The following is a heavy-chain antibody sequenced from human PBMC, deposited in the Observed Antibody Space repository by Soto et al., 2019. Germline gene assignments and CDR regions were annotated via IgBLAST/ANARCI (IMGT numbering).Heavy chain of an antibody. V-gene: IGHV3-9*01. D-gene: IGHD4-17*01. J-gene: IGHJ3*02. CDR3: AIIATVTAGGEPFDI. CDR2: ISWNSGVI. CDR1: GFTFGDYA. Sequence: GGSLRLSCAASGFTFGDYAMHWVRQAPGKGLEWVSGISWNSGVIDYGDSVKGRCTISRDNAKSSLYLQMNSLRPEDTALFYCAIIATVTAGGEPFDIWGQGTLVTVSS.